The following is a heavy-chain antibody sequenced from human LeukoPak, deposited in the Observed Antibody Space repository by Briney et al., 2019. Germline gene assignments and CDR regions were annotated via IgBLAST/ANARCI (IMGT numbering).Heavy chain of an antibody. CDR1: GFTFSSYG. Sequence: PGGSLRLSCAASGFTFSSYGMHWVRQAPGKGLEWVAVIWYDGSNKYYADSVKGRFTISRDNSKNTLYLQMNSLRAEDTAVYYCARDLYCSGGSCSYGMDVWGQGTTVTVSS. CDR3: ARDLYCSGGSCSYGMDV. D-gene: IGHD2-15*01. CDR2: IWYDGSNK. J-gene: IGHJ6*02. V-gene: IGHV3-33*01.